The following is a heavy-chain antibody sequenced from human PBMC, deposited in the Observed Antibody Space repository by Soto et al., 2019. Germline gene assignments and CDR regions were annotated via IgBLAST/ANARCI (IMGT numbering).Heavy chain of an antibody. D-gene: IGHD6-19*01. CDR3: ARAVAVPADFDY. J-gene: IGHJ4*02. Sequence: SVKVSCKTSGDTFSRYSISWVRQAPGQGLEWMGRIIPMVDIKNYAQKFQGRVTITADKSTSTVYMELSSLRSEDTAVYYCARAVAVPADFDYWGQGTLVTVSS. CDR1: GDTFSRYS. V-gene: IGHV1-69*02. CDR2: IIPMVDIK.